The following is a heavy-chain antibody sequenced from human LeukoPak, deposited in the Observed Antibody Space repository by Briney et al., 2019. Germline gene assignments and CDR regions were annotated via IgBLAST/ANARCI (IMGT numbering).Heavy chain of an antibody. CDR3: ARGLIAAAGDFDY. CDR1: GYTFTSYY. Sequence: GASVKVSCKASGYTFTSYYMHWVRQAPGQGLEWMGIINPSGGSTNYAQKFQGRVTITADKSTSTAYMELSSLRSEDTAVYYCARGLIAAAGDFDYWGQGTLVTVSS. V-gene: IGHV1-46*01. D-gene: IGHD6-13*01. CDR2: INPSGGST. J-gene: IGHJ4*02.